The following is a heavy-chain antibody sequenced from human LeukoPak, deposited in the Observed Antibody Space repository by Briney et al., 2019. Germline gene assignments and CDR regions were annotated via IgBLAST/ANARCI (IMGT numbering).Heavy chain of an antibody. CDR2: ISGSSSST. Sequence: GGSLRLFCAASGFTVGSSYMSWVRQAPGKGLEWVSAISGSSSSTYYADSVKGRFTISRDNSKNTLYLQMNSLTAEDTAVYYCAKSVSSWYGLFDYWGQGTLVTVSS. D-gene: IGHD6-13*01. CDR1: GFTVGSSY. CDR3: AKSVSSWYGLFDY. V-gene: IGHV3-23*01. J-gene: IGHJ4*02.